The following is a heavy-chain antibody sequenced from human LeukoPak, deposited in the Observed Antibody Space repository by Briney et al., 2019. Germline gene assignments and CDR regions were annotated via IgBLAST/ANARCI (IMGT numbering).Heavy chain of an antibody. CDR3: ARAEGRWFGEFPFDY. CDR2: INPSGGST. CDR1: GYTFTSYY. J-gene: IGHJ4*02. D-gene: IGHD3-10*01. Sequence: GASVKVSCKASGYTFTSYYMHWVRQAPGQGLEWMGIINPSGGSTSYAQKFQGRVTMTRDTSTSTVYMELSSLRSEDTAVYYCARAEGRWFGEFPFDYWGQGTLVTVSS. V-gene: IGHV1-46*01.